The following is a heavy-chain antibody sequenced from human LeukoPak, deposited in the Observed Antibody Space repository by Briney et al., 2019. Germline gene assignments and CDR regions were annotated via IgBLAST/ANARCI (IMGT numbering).Heavy chain of an antibody. V-gene: IGHV1-2*02. CDR2: INPNSGGT. D-gene: IGHD6-19*01. CDR3: ARGTFLAVAGTKDY. J-gene: IGHJ4*02. Sequence: ASVKVSCKASGYTFTGYYMHWVRQAPGQGLEWMGWINPNSGGTNYAQKFQGRVTMTRDTSISTAYMELSRLRSDDTAVYYCARGTFLAVAGTKDYWGQGTLVTVSS. CDR1: GYTFTGYY.